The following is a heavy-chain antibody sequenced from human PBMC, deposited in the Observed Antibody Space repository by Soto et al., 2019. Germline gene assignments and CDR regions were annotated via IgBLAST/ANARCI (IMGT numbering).Heavy chain of an antibody. V-gene: IGHV3-74*01. CDR3: ARGGGFFDY. CDR1: GFTFSSYW. Sequence: TGGSLRVSCAASGFTFSSYWMHWVRQAPGKGLVWVSRINSDGSSTRHADSVKGRFTISRDNAKNSLYLQMNSLRDEDTAVYYCARGGGFFDYWGQGTLVTVSS. J-gene: IGHJ4*02. D-gene: IGHD3-10*01. CDR2: INSDGSST.